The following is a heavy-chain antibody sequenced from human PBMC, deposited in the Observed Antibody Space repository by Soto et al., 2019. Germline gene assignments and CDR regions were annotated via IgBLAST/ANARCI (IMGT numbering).Heavy chain of an antibody. Sequence: PSETLSLTCTVSGGSISSYYWSWIRQPPGKGLEWIGYIYYSGNTNYNPSLKSRVTISVDTSKNQFSLKLTSVTAADTAVYYCARVPSFSTLDHWGQGSLVTVSS. V-gene: IGHV4-59*01. CDR1: GGSISSYY. CDR3: ARVPSFSTLDH. J-gene: IGHJ4*02. CDR2: IYYSGNT. D-gene: IGHD4-4*01.